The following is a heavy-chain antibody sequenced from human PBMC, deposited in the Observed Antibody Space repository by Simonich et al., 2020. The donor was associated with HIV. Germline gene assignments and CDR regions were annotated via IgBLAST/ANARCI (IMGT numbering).Heavy chain of an antibody. CDR2: INPTRGGT. Sequence: QVPLVQSGAEVKKPGASVKVSCTASGYTFTGYYLHWVRQAPGQGLEWMGQINPTRGGTNYAKKVQGRVTMTRDTSISTAYMELSRLRSDDTAVYYCARSSLTLAGYWYFDLWGRGTLVTVSS. CDR1: GYTFTGYY. V-gene: IGHV1-2*06. CDR3: ARSSLTLAGYWYFDL. J-gene: IGHJ2*01. D-gene: IGHD6-19*01.